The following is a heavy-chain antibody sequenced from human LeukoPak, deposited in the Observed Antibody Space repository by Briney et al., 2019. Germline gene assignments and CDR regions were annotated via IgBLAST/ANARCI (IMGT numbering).Heavy chain of an antibody. CDR3: TTNGITIFGERGYYFDY. CDR2: IKSKTDGGTT. V-gene: IGHV3-15*01. CDR1: GFTVGSNY. J-gene: IGHJ4*02. D-gene: IGHD3-3*01. Sequence: PGGSLRLSCAASGFTVGSNYMSWVRQAPGKGLEWVGRIKSKTDGGTTDYAAPVKGRFTISRDDSKNTLYLQMNSLKTEDTAVYYCTTNGITIFGERGYYFDYWGRGTLVTVSS.